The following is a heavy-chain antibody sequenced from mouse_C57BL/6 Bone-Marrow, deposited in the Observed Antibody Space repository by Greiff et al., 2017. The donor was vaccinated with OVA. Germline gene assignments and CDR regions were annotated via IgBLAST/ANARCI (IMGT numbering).Heavy chain of an antibody. CDR1: GYTFTSYW. J-gene: IGHJ2*01. D-gene: IGHD1-1*01. V-gene: IGHV1-55*01. CDR2: IYPGSGST. Sequence: QVQLQQSGAELVKPGASVKMSCKASGYTFTSYWITWVKQRPGQGLEWIGDIYPGSGSTNYNEKFKSKATLTVDTSSSTAYMQLSSLTSEDSAVYYCARFITTVVTSFDYWGQGTTLTVSS. CDR3: ARFITTVVTSFDY.